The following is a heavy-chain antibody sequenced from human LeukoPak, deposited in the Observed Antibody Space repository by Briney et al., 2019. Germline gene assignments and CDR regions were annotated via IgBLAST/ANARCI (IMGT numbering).Heavy chain of an antibody. V-gene: IGHV3-30*18. CDR2: ISYDGSNK. CDR1: RFTFSSYG. CDR3: AKDPHPYSSSWPRRREMDWFDP. Sequence: GGSLRLSCAASRFTFSSYGMHWVRQAPGKGLEGVAIISYDGSNKYYADSVKCRFTISRDNSKNTLYLQMNRLRAEDTAVYYCAKDPHPYSSSWPRRREMDWFDPWGQGTLVTVSS. D-gene: IGHD6-13*01. J-gene: IGHJ5*02.